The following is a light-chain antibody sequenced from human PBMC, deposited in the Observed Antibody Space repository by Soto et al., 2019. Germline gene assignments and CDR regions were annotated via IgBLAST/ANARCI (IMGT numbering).Light chain of an antibody. CDR3: PQYDRYPHT. V-gene: IGKV1D-16*01. CDR2: AAS. CDR1: QGISSW. J-gene: IGKJ2*01. Sequence: DIQMTQSPSSLSASIGDRVSITCRASQGISSWLAWYQQKPDKAPQSLIYAASRLQSGVPSRFSGSGSGTDFTLTITSLQPEDFATYYCPQYDRYPHTFGQGTKLEIK.